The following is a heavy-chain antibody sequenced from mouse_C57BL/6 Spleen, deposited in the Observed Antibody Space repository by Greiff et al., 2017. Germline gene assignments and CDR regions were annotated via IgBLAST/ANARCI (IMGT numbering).Heavy chain of an antibody. J-gene: IGHJ3*01. CDR2: IDPSDSYT. D-gene: IGHD2-1*01. CDR1: GYTFTSYW. CDR3: ARFGGNYEAY. Sequence: QVQLQQPGAELVKPGASVKLSCKASGYTFTSYWMQWVKQRPGQGLEWIGEIDPSDSYTNYNQQFKGKATLTVDTSSSTAYMQLSSLTSEDSAVYYCARFGGNYEAYWGQGTLVTVSA. V-gene: IGHV1-50*01.